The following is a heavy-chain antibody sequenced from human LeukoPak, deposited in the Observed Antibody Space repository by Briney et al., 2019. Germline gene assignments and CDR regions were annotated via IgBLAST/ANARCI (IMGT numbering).Heavy chain of an antibody. J-gene: IGHJ4*02. CDR3: ARVGTGIGGYDPFDY. D-gene: IGHD5-12*01. CDR1: GYTFTSYG. V-gene: IGHV1-18*01. CDR2: TSTYNDNT. Sequence: ASVTVSCKASGYTFTSYGISWVRQAAGQGLEWMGWTSTYNDNTNYAQKLQGRVTMTTDTSTSTAYMELRSLRSDDTAVYYCARVGTGIGGYDPFDYWGQGTLVTVSS.